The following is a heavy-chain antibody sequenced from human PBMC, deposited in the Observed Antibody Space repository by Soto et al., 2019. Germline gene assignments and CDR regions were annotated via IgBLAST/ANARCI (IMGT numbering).Heavy chain of an antibody. D-gene: IGHD6-19*01. Sequence: QLQLQESGPGLVKPSETLSLTCTVSGASISSPSYYWGWIRQSPGKGLEWIGSIYYSGTTHYNPPIKSRVTVSVDTSNMQFSLSLSSVTAADTATYYCVRQANRPMAGDDWGQGTLVTVSS. CDR2: IYYSGTT. V-gene: IGHV4-39*01. J-gene: IGHJ4*02. CDR1: GASISSPSYY. CDR3: VRQANRPMAGDD.